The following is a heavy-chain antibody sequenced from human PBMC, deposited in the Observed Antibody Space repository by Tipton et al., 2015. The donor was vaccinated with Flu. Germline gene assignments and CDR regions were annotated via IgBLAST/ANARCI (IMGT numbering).Heavy chain of an antibody. J-gene: IGHJ6*03. V-gene: IGHV1-69*01. CDR1: GGTFSSYA. CDR2: IIPIFGTA. Sequence: QLVQSGAEVKKPGSSVKVSCKASGGTFSSYAISWVRQAPGQGLEWMGGIIPIFGTANYAQKFQGRVTITADESTSTAYMELRSLRSDDTAVYYCARGTGGIAAAYDPYYCYYMDVWGKGTTVTVSS. CDR3: ARGTGGIAAAYDPYYCYYMDV. D-gene: IGHD6-13*01.